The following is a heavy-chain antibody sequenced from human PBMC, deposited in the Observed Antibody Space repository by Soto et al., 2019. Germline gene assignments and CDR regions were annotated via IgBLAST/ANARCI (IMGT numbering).Heavy chain of an antibody. D-gene: IGHD3-10*01. V-gene: IGHV4-39*01. CDR3: VRRGGSGSSGGMDV. CDR1: GGSISSSSYY. CDR2: IYYSGST. Sequence: QLQLQESGPGLVKPSETLSLTCTVSGGSISSSSYYWGWIRQPPGKGLEWIGSIYYSGSTYYNPSLKSRVTISGNSCRSLFALKLSSVTGAEEAVYFCVRRGGSGSSGGMDVWGGGTTVTVFS. J-gene: IGHJ6*04.